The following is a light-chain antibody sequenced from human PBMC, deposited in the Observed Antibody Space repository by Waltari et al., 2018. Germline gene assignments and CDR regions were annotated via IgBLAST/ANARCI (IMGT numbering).Light chain of an antibody. J-gene: IGKJ1*01. CDR3: QKYGSLPAT. CDR1: QSISRF. V-gene: IGKV3-20*01. Sequence: EIMLTQSPGTLSLSPGEIATLSCRASQSISRFLAWYQQKPGQAPRLLIYDASSRATGIPDRFSGSGSGTDFSLTISRLEPEDIAVYYCQKYGSLPATFGQGTKVEIK. CDR2: DAS.